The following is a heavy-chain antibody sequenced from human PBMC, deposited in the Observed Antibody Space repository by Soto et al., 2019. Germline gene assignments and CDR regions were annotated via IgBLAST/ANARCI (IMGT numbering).Heavy chain of an antibody. CDR2: IIPIFGTA. D-gene: IGHD3-3*01. Sequence: QVQLVQSGAEAKKPGSSVKVSCKASGGTFSSYAISWVRQAPGQGLEWMGGIIPIFGTANYAQKFQGRVTINADKSTSTAYMELSSLRSEDTAVYYCARGVVSYYDFWSGYYRDGMDVWGQGTTVTVSS. CDR1: GGTFSSYA. CDR3: ARGVVSYYDFWSGYYRDGMDV. V-gene: IGHV1-69*06. J-gene: IGHJ6*02.